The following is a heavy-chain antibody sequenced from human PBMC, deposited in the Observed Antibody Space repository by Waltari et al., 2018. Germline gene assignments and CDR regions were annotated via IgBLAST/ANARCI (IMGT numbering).Heavy chain of an antibody. J-gene: IGHJ2*01. V-gene: IGHV3-33*01. CDR3: ARDAGATVWYFDL. CDR2: IWYDGSNK. CDR1: GFPFSSYG. D-gene: IGHD1-26*01. Sequence: QVQLVESGGGVVQPGRSLRLYCAASGFPFSSYGMHWVLQAPGKGLEWVAVIWYDGSNKYYADSVKGRFTISRDNSKNTLYLQMNSLRAEDTAVYYCARDAGATVWYFDLWGRGTLVTVSS.